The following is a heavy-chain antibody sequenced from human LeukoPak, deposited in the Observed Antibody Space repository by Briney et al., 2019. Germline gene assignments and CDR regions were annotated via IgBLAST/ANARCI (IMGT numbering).Heavy chain of an antibody. CDR2: ISSDGNIK. Sequence: GGSLRLSCAASGFTFSSYWMSWVRQAPGKGPEWAAVISSDGNIKYYIDSVKGRFTISRDNSKNTLYLQMNSLRAEDTAVYYCAKNLWRATLTVWGQGTLVTVSS. CDR1: GFTFSSYW. D-gene: IGHD2-21*02. V-gene: IGHV3-30*18. CDR3: AKNLWRATLTV. J-gene: IGHJ4*02.